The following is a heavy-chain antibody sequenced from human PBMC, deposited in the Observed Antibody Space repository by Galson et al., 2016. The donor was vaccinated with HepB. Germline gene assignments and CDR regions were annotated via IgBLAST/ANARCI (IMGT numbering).Heavy chain of an antibody. V-gene: IGHV3-13*01. CDR3: ARDEGNKWNGMDV. J-gene: IGHJ6*02. CDR2: IGIAGDT. D-gene: IGHD1-26*01. CDR1: GFSFSSYD. Sequence: SLRLSCAASGFSFSSYDMHWVRQPPGKGLEWVSAIGIAGDTYYSGSVQGRFTISRENAKTSFYLEMNNVRVGDTAVYYCARDEGNKWNGMDVWGQGTTVTVSS.